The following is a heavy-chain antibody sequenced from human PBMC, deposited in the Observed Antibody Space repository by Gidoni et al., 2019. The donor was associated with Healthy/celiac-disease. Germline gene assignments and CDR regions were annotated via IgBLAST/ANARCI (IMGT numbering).Heavy chain of an antibody. CDR3: AAGKRGFLEWNDAFDI. V-gene: IGHV3-53*02. D-gene: IGHD3-3*01. J-gene: IGHJ3*02. CDR1: GFTVRSNY. Sequence: EVQLVATGGGLIQPGGSLRLSCAASGFTVRSNYMRWVRQAPGTGLEWVSVIYSGGSTYYADSVKGRFTISRDNSKNTLYLQMNSLRAEDTAVYYCAAGKRGFLEWNDAFDIWGQGTMVTVSS. CDR2: IYSGGST.